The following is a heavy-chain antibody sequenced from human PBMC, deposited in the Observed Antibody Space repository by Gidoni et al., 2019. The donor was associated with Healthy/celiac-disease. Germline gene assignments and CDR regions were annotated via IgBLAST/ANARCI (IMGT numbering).Heavy chain of an antibody. CDR2: IRSKAYGGTT. J-gene: IGHJ4*02. CDR1: GFPFGDYA. V-gene: IGHV3-49*03. Sequence: EVQLVESGGGLVQPGRSLRLSCTASGFPFGDYAMSWFRQAPGKGLEWVGFIRSKAYGGTTEYAASVKGRFTISRDDSKSIAYLQMNSLKTEDTAVYYCTRDSFDLGYYFDYWGQGTLVTVSS. CDR3: TRDSFDLGYYFDY. D-gene: IGHD3-16*01.